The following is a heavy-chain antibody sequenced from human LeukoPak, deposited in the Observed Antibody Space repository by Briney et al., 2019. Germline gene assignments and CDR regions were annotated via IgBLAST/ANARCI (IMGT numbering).Heavy chain of an antibody. Sequence: TGGSLRLSCAASGFTFSSYGMHWVRQAPEKGLEWVSVIYSGGTTYYADSVKGRFTISRDYFKNTIYLQMNSLRAEDTALYYCATSGWSNFDHWGQGTLVTVSS. CDR2: IYSGGTT. D-gene: IGHD6-19*01. CDR1: GFTFSSYG. V-gene: IGHV3-NL1*01. CDR3: ATSGWSNFDH. J-gene: IGHJ4*02.